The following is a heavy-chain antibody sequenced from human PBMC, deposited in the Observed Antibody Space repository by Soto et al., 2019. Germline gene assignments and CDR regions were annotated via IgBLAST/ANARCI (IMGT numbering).Heavy chain of an antibody. V-gene: IGHV3-30*18. CDR1: GFTFSSYG. CDR3: AKGSGWYLWDAFDI. D-gene: IGHD6-19*01. J-gene: IGHJ3*02. Sequence: QVQLVESGGGVVQPGRPLRLSCAASGFTFSSYGMHWVRQAPGKGLEWVAVISYDGSNKYYADSVKGRFTISRDNSKNTLYLQMNSLRAEDTAVYYCAKGSGWYLWDAFDIWGQGTMVTVSS. CDR2: ISYDGSNK.